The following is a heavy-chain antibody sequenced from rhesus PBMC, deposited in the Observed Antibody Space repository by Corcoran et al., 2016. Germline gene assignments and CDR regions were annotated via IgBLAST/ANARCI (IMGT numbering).Heavy chain of an antibody. CDR3: AKRGGRTYYYDSGYYLH. V-gene: IGHV3S5*01. CDR1: GFTFSSYG. CDR2: VCNGVGST. Sequence: EVQLVESGGGLVQPGGSLRLSCAASGFTFSSYGMSWVRQAPGKGLEWVSYVCNGVGSTYYADSGKGRFTISRDNSKNTLSLQMNSLRAEDTAVYYCAKRGGRTYYYDSGYYLHWGQGVLVTVSS. D-gene: IGHD3-28*01. J-gene: IGHJ4*01.